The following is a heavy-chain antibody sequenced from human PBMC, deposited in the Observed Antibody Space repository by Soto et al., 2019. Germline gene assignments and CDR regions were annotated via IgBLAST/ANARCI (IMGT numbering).Heavy chain of an antibody. V-gene: IGHV4-39*01. D-gene: IGHD3-3*01. CDR1: GGSISSSSYY. CDR2: IYYSGST. Sequence: KASETLSLSCTVSGGSISSSSYYWGWIRQPPGKGLEWIGSIYYSGSTYYNPSLKSRVTISVDTSKNQFSLKLSSVTAADTAVYYCARLGYDFWSGYYNLWFDPWGQGTLVTVSS. CDR3: ARLGYDFWSGYYNLWFDP. J-gene: IGHJ5*02.